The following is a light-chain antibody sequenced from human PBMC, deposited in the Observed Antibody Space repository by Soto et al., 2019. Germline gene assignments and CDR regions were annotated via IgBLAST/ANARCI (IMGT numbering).Light chain of an antibody. CDR3: SSYTSSSTLT. V-gene: IGLV2-14*01. CDR1: SSDVGGYNY. Sequence: QSVLTQPASVSGSPGQLITISCTGTSSDVGGYNYVSWYQQHPGKAPKLMIYEVSNRPSGISNRFSGSKSGNTASLTISGLQAEDEADYYCSSYTSSSTLTFGGGTK. CDR2: EVS. J-gene: IGLJ2*01.